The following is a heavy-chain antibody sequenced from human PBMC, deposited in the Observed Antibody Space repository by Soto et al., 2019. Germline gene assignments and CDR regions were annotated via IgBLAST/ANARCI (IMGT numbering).Heavy chain of an antibody. CDR3: ARAGDDYCSGTRCFHYYGLDV. J-gene: IGHJ6*02. V-gene: IGHV3-33*05. CDR1: GFTFNSYG. Sequence: QVQLVESGGGVVQPGTSLRLSCTASGFTFNSYGIHWVRQAPGKGLEWLALIEYNAKNRFYADSVKGRFSISRDNSRNTVYLQVNGLGAEDTAVYYCARAGDDYCSGTRCFHYYGLDVWGQGTTVIVSS. CDR2: IEYNAKNR. D-gene: IGHD2-15*01.